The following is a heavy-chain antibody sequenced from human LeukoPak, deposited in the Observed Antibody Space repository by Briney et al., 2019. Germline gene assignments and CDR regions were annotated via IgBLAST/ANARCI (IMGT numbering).Heavy chain of an antibody. Sequence: GGSLRLSCAASGFAFSNYAMNWVRQAPGKGLEWVSTISGIGGTTYYADSVESRFTISRDNSKNALYLQMDGLRAEDTAVYYCAKEWELPYFDYWGQGTLVTVSS. CDR3: AKEWELPYFDY. J-gene: IGHJ4*02. D-gene: IGHD1-26*01. V-gene: IGHV3-23*01. CDR1: GFAFSNYA. CDR2: ISGIGGTT.